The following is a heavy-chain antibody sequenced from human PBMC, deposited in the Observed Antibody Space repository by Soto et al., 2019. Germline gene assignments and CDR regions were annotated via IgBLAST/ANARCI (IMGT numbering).Heavy chain of an antibody. Sequence: EVQLLESGGGLAQPGGSLRLSCAASGFTFSTYAMTWVRQAPGKGLEWVSVIRSGGITHYADSVKGRFTSSRDNSKNTFYLQMNSLRDEDTAIYYCAKSAISGVVIYDKWGQGTLVTVSS. J-gene: IGHJ4*02. V-gene: IGHV3-23*01. D-gene: IGHD3-3*01. CDR2: IRSGGIT. CDR3: AKSAISGVVIYDK. CDR1: GFTFSTYA.